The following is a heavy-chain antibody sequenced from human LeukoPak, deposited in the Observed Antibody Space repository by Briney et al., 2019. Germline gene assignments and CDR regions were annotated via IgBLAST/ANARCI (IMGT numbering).Heavy chain of an antibody. CDR1: GFTFSSFE. D-gene: IGHD2-15*01. CDR3: ARYCSGGGCYGWFDP. V-gene: IGHV3-48*03. Sequence: PGGSLRLSCAASGFTFSSFEMNWVRQAPGKGLEWISYMSGSGNTIKYADSVRGRFTISRDNTKNSLSLQMNSLRAEDTAVYYCARYCSGGGCYGWFDPWGQGTLVTVSS. J-gene: IGHJ5*02. CDR2: MSGSGNTI.